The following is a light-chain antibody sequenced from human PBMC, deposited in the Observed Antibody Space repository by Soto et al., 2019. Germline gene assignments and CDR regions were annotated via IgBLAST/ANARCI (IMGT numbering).Light chain of an antibody. Sequence: SLSLSPGERATLSCRASQSVTSKYLVWYQKKPGQAPTLLMYGASTRATGIPDRFSGSGSGTDFTLTINRLEPEDFAVYYCQPYGNSQLTVGGGTKVDIK. CDR3: QPYGNSQLT. V-gene: IGKV3-20*01. CDR1: QSVTSKY. CDR2: GAS. J-gene: IGKJ4*01.